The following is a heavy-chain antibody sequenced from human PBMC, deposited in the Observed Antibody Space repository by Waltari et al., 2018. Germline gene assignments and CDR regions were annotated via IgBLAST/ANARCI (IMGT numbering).Heavy chain of an antibody. Sequence: QVQLQESGPGLVKPSQTLSLTCTVSGGSISSGGYYWSWIRQHPGNGLEWIGYIYYSGSTYYNPSLKSRVTISVDTSKNQFSLKLSSVTAADTAVYYCARKGYSYGVDAFDIWGQGTMVTVSS. CDR2: IYYSGST. CDR1: GGSISSGGYY. J-gene: IGHJ3*02. V-gene: IGHV4-31*03. D-gene: IGHD5-18*01. CDR3: ARKGYSYGVDAFDI.